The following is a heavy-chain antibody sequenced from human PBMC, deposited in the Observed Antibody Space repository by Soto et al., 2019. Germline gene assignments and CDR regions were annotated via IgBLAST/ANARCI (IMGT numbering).Heavy chain of an antibody. CDR1: GFSFSDAW. CDR2: IKSKTDGGTT. V-gene: IGHV3-15*07. CDR3: TTLGHYYDSSPLDV. Sequence: GSLRFSCAASGFSFSDAWMNWVRQAPGKGLEWVGRIKSKTDGGTTDYAAPVKGRFTISRDDSKNTLYLQMNSLKIEDTAVYYCTTLGHYYDSSPLDVWGQGTTVTVSS. D-gene: IGHD3-22*01. J-gene: IGHJ6*02.